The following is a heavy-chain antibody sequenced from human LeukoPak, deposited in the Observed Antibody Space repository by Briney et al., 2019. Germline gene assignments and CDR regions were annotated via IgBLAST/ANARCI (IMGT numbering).Heavy chain of an antibody. Sequence: SETLSLTCTVSGGSISSSSYYWGWLRQPRGKGLEWIGSIYYSGSTYYNPSLKSRVTICVDTSKNQFSLKLSSVTAADTAVYYCARRVGRCSGGSCYSVRRNYYYYYYMDVWGKGTTVTISS. D-gene: IGHD2-15*01. CDR2: IYYSGST. CDR1: GGSISSSSYY. V-gene: IGHV4-39*01. CDR3: ARRVGRCSGGSCYSVRRNYYYYYYMDV. J-gene: IGHJ6*03.